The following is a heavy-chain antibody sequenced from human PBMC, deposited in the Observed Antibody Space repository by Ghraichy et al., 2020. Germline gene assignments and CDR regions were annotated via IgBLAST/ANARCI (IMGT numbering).Heavy chain of an antibody. CDR2: INDDGTRT. J-gene: IGHJ4*02. Sequence: GGSLRLSCAASGFTFSSYWIHWVRQAPGKGLVWVSVINDDGTRTSYADSLKGRFTTSRDNAKNTLYLQFNSLRAEDTAVYYCARGLYGSTGFGDYWGQGTLVTVSS. CDR1: GFTFSSYW. D-gene: IGHD3-10*01. CDR3: ARGLYGSTGFGDY. V-gene: IGHV3-74*01.